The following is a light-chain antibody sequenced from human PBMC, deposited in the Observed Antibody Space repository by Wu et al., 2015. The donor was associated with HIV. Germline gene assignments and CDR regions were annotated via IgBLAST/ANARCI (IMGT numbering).Light chain of an antibody. Sequence: VLTQSPATLSVSLGERATLSCRASQSVSTYLAWYQQKPGQAPSLLIYGASTRAAGIPGRFSGSGSGTDFTLTISSLQPEDVATYYCQKYNTAPWTFGQGTRLEIK. CDR1: QSVSTY. V-gene: IGKV3-15*01. CDR2: GAS. J-gene: IGKJ5*01. CDR3: QKYNTAPWT.